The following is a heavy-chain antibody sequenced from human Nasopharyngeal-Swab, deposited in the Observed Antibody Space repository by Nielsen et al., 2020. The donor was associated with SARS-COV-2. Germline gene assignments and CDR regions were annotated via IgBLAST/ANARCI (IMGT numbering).Heavy chain of an antibody. CDR1: GYTFTGYY. CDR3: ARDGYYGSGSSMDV. V-gene: IGHV1-2*04. CDR2: INPNSGGT. Sequence: ASVQVSCKASGYTFTGYYMHWVRQAPGQGLEWMGWINPNSGGTNYAQKFQGWVTMTRDTSISTAYMELSRLRSDDTAVYYCARDGYYGSGSSMDVWGKGTTVTVSS. D-gene: IGHD3-10*01. J-gene: IGHJ6*04.